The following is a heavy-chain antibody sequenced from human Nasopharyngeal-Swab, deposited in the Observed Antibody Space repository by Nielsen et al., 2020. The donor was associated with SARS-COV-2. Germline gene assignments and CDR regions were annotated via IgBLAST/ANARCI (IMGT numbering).Heavy chain of an antibody. CDR3: ASHSVVRAYYYYGMDV. V-gene: IGHV1-69*01. D-gene: IGHD3-10*02. CDR1: GYTFTSYG. CDR2: ILQIFGTA. J-gene: IGHJ6*02. Sequence: SVQVSCKASGYTFTSYGISWVRQAPGQGLEWMGGILQIFGTANYAHKFQGRVTITADVSTSTPYMELSSRSSEDTAVYYCASHSVVRAYYYYGMDVWGQGTTVTVSS.